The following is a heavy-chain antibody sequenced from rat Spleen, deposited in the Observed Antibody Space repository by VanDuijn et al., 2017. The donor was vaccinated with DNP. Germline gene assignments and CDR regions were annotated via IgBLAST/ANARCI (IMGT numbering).Heavy chain of an antibody. CDR2: ISSGGST. CDR1: GFSLTSNS. J-gene: IGHJ4*01. Sequence: QVQLKESGPGLVQPSQTLSLTCTVAGFSLTSNSVHWVRQPPGKGLEWIAAISSGGSTYYNSALKSRLSISRDTSKSQVFLRMNSLQTEDTAIYYCTRDHYSRYIYHWAMDAWGQGTSVTVSS. V-gene: IGHV2-6*01. D-gene: IGHD1-2*01. CDR3: TRDHYSRYIYHWAMDA.